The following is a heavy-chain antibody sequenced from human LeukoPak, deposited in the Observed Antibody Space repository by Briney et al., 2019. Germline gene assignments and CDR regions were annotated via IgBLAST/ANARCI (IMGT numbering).Heavy chain of an antibody. CDR2: IRYDGGYK. CDR3: AKVDCSSSSCSRYYYYYMDV. J-gene: IGHJ6*03. Sequence: PGGSLRLSCAASGFTFSSYGMHWVRQPPGTGLQWVAFIRYDGGYKFYADSVKGRFTISRDNSKNTLYLQMNSLRTDDTAVYYCAKVDCSSSSCSRYYYYYMDVWGKGTTVTVSS. D-gene: IGHD2-15*01. CDR1: GFTFSSYG. V-gene: IGHV3-30*02.